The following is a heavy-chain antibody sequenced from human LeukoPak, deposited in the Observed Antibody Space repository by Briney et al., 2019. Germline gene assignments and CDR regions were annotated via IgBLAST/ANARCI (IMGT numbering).Heavy chain of an antibody. V-gene: IGHV4-31*03. CDR2: IYYSGST. CDR3: ASYYDRLGWFDP. J-gene: IGHJ5*02. Sequence: SETLSLTCTVSGGSISSGGYYWSRIRQHPGKGLEWIGYIYYSGSTYYNPSLKSRVTISVDTSKNQFSLKLSSVTAADTVVYYCASYYDRLGWFDPWGQGTLVTVSS. D-gene: IGHD3-22*01. CDR1: GGSISSGGYY.